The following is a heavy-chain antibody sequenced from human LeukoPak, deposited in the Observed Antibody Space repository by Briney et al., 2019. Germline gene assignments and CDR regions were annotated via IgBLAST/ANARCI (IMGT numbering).Heavy chain of an antibody. J-gene: IGHJ4*02. V-gene: IGHV4-34*01. Sequence: PSETLSLTCAVYGGSFSGYYWSWIRQPPGKVLEWVGEINHSGSTNYNPSLKSRVTISVDTSKNQFSLKLSSVTAADTAVYYCARVYRPYSSVWPFDYWGQGTLVTVSS. CDR3: ARVYRPYSSVWPFDY. CDR1: GGSFSGYY. D-gene: IGHD6-19*01. CDR2: INHSGST.